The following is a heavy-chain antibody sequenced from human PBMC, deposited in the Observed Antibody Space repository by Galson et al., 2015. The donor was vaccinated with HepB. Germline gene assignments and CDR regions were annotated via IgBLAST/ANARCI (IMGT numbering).Heavy chain of an antibody. CDR2: IIPIFGTA. CDR3: ARERDIVVVPAAADYYYYYGMDV. D-gene: IGHD2-2*01. CDR1: GGTFSSYA. V-gene: IGHV1-69*13. J-gene: IGHJ6*02. Sequence: SVKVSCKASGGTFSSYAISWVRQAPGQRLEWMGGIIPIFGTANYAQKFQGRVTITADESTSTAYMELSSLRSEDTAVYYCARERDIVVVPAAADYYYYYGMDVWGQGTTVTVSS.